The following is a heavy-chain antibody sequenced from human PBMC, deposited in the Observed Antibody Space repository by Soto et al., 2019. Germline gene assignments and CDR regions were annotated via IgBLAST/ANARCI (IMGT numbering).Heavy chain of an antibody. CDR3: ASRHSSPYFDY. Sequence: SETLSLTCPVSGGSISSVGYYWSWIRQPPGKGLEWIGSIYYSGSTYYNPSLKSRVTISVDTSKNQFSLKLNSVTAADTAVYYCASRHSSPYFDYWGQGTLVTVSS. V-gene: IGHV4-30-4*01. J-gene: IGHJ4*02. CDR1: GGSISSVGYY. CDR2: IYYSGST. D-gene: IGHD6-13*01.